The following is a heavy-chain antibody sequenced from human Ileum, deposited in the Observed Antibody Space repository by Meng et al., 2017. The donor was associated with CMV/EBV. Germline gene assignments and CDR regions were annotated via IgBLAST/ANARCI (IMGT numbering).Heavy chain of an antibody. Sequence: GGSLRLSCAASGFIFSDYYMTWIRQAPGKGLEWISYISTSGCNTYYADSVKGRFTISRDNAKNSLYLQMNSLRAEDTAVYFCARRLAYTGSSVNYYNYGMDVWGQGTTVTVSS. D-gene: IGHD6-6*01. CDR2: ISTSGCNT. CDR1: GFIFSDYY. CDR3: ARRLAYTGSSVNYYNYGMDV. V-gene: IGHV3-11*01. J-gene: IGHJ6*02.